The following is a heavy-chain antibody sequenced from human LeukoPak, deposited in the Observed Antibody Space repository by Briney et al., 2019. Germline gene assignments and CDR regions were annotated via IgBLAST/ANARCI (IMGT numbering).Heavy chain of an antibody. J-gene: IGHJ4*02. CDR1: GYTFTGYY. CDR3: ARSPSYDYVWGSYPPSDY. Sequence: ASVKVSCKASGYTFTGYYMHWVRQAPGQGLEWMGWINPNSGGTNYAQKFQGRVTMTRDTSISTAYMELSRLRSDDTAVYYCARSPSYDYVWGSYPPSDYWGQGTLVTVSS. V-gene: IGHV1-2*02. CDR2: INPNSGGT. D-gene: IGHD3-16*01.